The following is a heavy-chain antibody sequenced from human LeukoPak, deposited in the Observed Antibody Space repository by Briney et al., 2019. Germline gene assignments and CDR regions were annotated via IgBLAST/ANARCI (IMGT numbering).Heavy chain of an antibody. CDR3: ARDYCSSTSCLFDY. CDR2: INSDGSWT. CDR1: GNYW. Sequence: GGSLRLSCAASGNYWMHWVRQAPGKGLVWVSHINSDGSWTSYADSVKGRFTISKDNSKNTLYLQMNSLRAEDTAVYYCARDYCSSTSCLFDYWGQGTLVTVSS. D-gene: IGHD2-2*01. V-gene: IGHV3-74*01. J-gene: IGHJ4*02.